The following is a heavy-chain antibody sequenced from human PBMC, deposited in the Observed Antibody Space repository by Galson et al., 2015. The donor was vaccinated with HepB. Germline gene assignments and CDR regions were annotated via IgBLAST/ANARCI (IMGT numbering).Heavy chain of an antibody. Sequence: CAISGDSVSSNSAAWNWIRQSPSRGLEWLGRTYYRSKWYNDYAVSVKSRITINPDTSKNQFSLQLNSVTPEDTAVYYCARANYDFWSGLTSFDYWGQGTLVTVSS. CDR1: GDSVSSNSAA. D-gene: IGHD3-3*01. J-gene: IGHJ4*02. CDR2: TYYRSKWYN. V-gene: IGHV6-1*01. CDR3: ARANYDFWSGLTSFDY.